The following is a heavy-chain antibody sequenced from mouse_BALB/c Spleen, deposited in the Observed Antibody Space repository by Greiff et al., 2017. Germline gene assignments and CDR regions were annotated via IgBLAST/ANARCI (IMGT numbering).Heavy chain of an antibody. CDR3: ARPYGYDVEYYAMGY. Sequence: LVKPGASVKISCKASGYSFTGYYMHWVKQSPGKGLEWIGYISCYNGTTSYNQTFKGKATFTVDTSSSTAYMQFNSLTSEDSAVYYCARPYGYDVEYYAMGYWGQRTSVHVSS. D-gene: IGHD2-2*01. V-gene: IGHV1S34*01. CDR2: ISCYNGTT. J-gene: IGHJ4*01. CDR1: GYSFTGYY.